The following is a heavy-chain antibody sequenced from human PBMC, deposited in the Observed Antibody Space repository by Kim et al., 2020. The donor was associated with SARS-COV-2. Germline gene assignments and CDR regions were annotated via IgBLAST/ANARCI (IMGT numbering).Heavy chain of an antibody. Sequence: SVKVSCKASGGTFSSYAISWVRQAPGQGLEWMGRIIPILGIANYAQKFQGRVTITADKSTSTAYMELSSLRSEDSAVYYCARDPPPRGYYYDSSAHRDAFDIWGQGTMVTVSS. CDR3: ARDPPPRGYYYDSSAHRDAFDI. V-gene: IGHV1-69*04. J-gene: IGHJ3*02. CDR2: IIPILGIA. D-gene: IGHD3-22*01. CDR1: GGTFSSYA.